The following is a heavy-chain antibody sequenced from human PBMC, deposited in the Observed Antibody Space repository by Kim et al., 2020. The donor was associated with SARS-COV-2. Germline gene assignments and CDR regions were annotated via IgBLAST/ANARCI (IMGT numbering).Heavy chain of an antibody. V-gene: IGHV1-69*13. CDR3: ARDGYSSGWAAGYFQH. Sequence: SVKVSCKASGGTFSSYAISWVRQAPGQGLEWMGGIIPIFGTANYAQKFQGRVTITADESTSTAYMELSSLRSEDTAVYYCARDGYSSGWAAGYFQHWGQGTLVTVSS. CDR2: IIPIFGTA. CDR1: GGTFSSYA. J-gene: IGHJ1*01. D-gene: IGHD6-19*01.